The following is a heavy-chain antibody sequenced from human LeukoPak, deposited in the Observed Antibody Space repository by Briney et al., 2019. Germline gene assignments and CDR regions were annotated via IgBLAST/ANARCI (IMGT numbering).Heavy chain of an antibody. CDR2: ISAYNGNT. J-gene: IGHJ6*02. CDR3: ARGIVGATTVVYYYYGMDV. CDR1: GYTFTSYG. Sequence: ASVKVSCKASGYTFTSYGISWVRQAPGQRLEWMGWISAYNGNTNYAQKLQGRVTMTTDTSTSTAYMELRSLRSDDTAVYYCARGIVGATTVVYYYYGMDVWGQGTTVTVSS. V-gene: IGHV1-18*01. D-gene: IGHD1-26*01.